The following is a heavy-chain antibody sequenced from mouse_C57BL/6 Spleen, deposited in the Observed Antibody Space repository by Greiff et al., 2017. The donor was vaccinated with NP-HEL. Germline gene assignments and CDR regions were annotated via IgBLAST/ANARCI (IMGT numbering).Heavy chain of an antibody. V-gene: IGHV1-15*01. CDR2: IDPETGGT. CDR1: GYTFTDYE. Sequence: QVQLQQSGAELVRPGASVTLSCKASGYTFTDYEMHWVKQTPVHGLEWIGAIDPETGGTAYNQKFKGKAILTADKSSSTAYMEIRSLTSEDSAVYYCTELGRTNWYFDVWGTGTTVTVSS. J-gene: IGHJ1*03. D-gene: IGHD4-1*01. CDR3: TELGRTNWYFDV.